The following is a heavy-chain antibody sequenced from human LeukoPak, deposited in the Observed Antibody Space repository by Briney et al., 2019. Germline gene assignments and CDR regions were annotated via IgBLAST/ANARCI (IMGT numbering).Heavy chain of an antibody. D-gene: IGHD5-12*01. V-gene: IGHV3-53*01. CDR2: IYSGGST. CDR3: TGGYDRGVFDY. J-gene: IGHJ4*02. CDR1: GFTVSSNY. Sequence: GGSLRLSCAVSGFTVSSNYMSWVRQAPGKGLVWVSVIYSGGSTYYADSVKGRFTISRDNSKNTLYLQMNSLRAEDTAVYYCTGGYDRGVFDYWGQGTLVTVSS.